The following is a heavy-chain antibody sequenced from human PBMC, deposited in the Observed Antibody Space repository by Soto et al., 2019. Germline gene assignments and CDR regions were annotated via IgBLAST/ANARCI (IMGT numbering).Heavy chain of an antibody. J-gene: IGHJ6*02. V-gene: IGHV3-30-3*01. CDR1: GFTFSSYA. Sequence: PGGSLRLSCAASGFTFSSYAMHWVRQAPGKGLEWVAVISYDGSNKYYADSVKGRFTISRDNSKNTLYLQMNSLRAEDTAVYYCARDWWHRNYYYGMDVWGQGTTVTVSS. CDR2: ISYDGSNK. D-gene: IGHD2-15*01. CDR3: ARDWWHRNYYYGMDV.